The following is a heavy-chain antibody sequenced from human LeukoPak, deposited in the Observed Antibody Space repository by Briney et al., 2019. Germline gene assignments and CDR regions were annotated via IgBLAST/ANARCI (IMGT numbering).Heavy chain of an antibody. D-gene: IGHD2-2*02. J-gene: IGHJ5*02. CDR3: ARHRRQYQLLYKGNWFDP. CDR2: INHSGST. Sequence: PSETLSLTCAVYGGSLSGYHWSWIRQPPGKGLEWIGEINHSGSTNYNPSLKSRVTISVDTSKNQFSLKLSSVTAADTAVYYCARHRRQYQLLYKGNWFDPWGQGTLVTVSS. V-gene: IGHV4-34*01. CDR1: GGSLSGYH.